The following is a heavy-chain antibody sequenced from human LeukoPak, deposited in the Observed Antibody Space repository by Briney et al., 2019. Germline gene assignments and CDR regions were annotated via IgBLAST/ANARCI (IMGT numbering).Heavy chain of an antibody. CDR2: IYYSGST. CDR3: ARDMVRGVIGGY. J-gene: IGHJ4*02. Sequence: SETLSLTCTVSGGSISSSSYYWGWIRQPPGKGLEWIGSIYYSGSTYYNPSLKSRVTISVDTSKNQFSLKLSSVTAADTAVYYCARDMVRGVIGGYWGQGTLVTVSS. V-gene: IGHV4-39*07. D-gene: IGHD3-10*01. CDR1: GGSISSSSYY.